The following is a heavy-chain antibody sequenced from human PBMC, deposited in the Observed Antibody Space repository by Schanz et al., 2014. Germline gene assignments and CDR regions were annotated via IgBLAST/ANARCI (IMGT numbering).Heavy chain of an antibody. CDR2: INHSGST. CDR3: ARGPPMRPDVYAFDI. CDR1: GASFSGYY. V-gene: IGHV4-34*01. J-gene: IGHJ3*02. D-gene: IGHD3-16*01. Sequence: QVQLQQWGAGLLKPSETLSLTCAVYGASFSGYYWSWIRQPPGKGLEWIGEINHSGSTNYNPSLKRRVPISVDPSKNHFSLKLNSVTAADTAVYYCARGPPMRPDVYAFDIWGHGTMVTVSS.